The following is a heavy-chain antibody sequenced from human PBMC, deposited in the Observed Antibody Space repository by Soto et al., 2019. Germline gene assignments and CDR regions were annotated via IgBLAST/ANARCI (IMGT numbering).Heavy chain of an antibody. CDR2: INHSGST. CDR1: SGSFSGYF. V-gene: IGHV4-34*01. CDR3: ARGRVTIFGVAMDV. Sequence: PSETLSLTCGVYSGSFSGYFWSWIRQPPGKGLEWIGEINHSGSTNYNPSLKSRVTISLDTSKNHFSLKLNSVTAADTAVYYCARGRVTIFGVAMDVWGQGTTVTVS. D-gene: IGHD3-3*01. J-gene: IGHJ6*02.